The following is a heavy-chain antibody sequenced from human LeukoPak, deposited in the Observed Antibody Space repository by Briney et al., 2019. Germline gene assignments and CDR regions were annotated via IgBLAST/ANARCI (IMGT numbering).Heavy chain of an antibody. CDR1: GFTFSSFA. Sequence: GGSLRLSCAASGFTFSSFAMHWVRQAPGKGLEWVAVISSDGRDKYNADSVKGRFTISRDNSKNTLYLQMNSLRAEDTAVYYCARDREPFWINYYMDVWGKGTTVTVSS. CDR3: ARDREPFWINYYMDV. D-gene: IGHD3-3*01. CDR2: ISSDGRDK. J-gene: IGHJ6*03. V-gene: IGHV3-30*04.